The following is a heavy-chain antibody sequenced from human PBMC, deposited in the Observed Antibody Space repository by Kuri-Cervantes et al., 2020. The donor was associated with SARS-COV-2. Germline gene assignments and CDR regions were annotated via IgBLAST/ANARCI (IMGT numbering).Heavy chain of an antibody. D-gene: IGHD5-12*01. CDR1: GFTFSSYG. J-gene: IGHJ4*02. V-gene: IGHV3-30*02. Sequence: GESLKIFCAASGFTFSSYGMHWVRQAPGKGLEWVAFIRYDGSNKYYADSVKGRFTISRDNSKNTLYLQMNSLRAEDTAVYYCAKERSIVATSYFDYWGQGTLVTVSS. CDR2: IRYDGSNK. CDR3: AKERSIVATSYFDY.